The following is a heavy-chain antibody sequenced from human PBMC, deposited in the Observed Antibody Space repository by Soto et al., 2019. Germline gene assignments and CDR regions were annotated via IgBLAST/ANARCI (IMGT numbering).Heavy chain of an antibody. CDR1: DFPFGAYA. V-gene: IGHV3-23*01. D-gene: IGHD3-16*01. J-gene: IGHJ5*02. Sequence: EVQLLESGGDVVRPGGSLRLSCAASDFPFGAYALGGVRRPPGKGLEWVAGVSRAGTYTFYADSVRGRFSISRDNSRDTVDLYMNALRGDDTAVYSCVKYTVTEDLGESWGQGTLVSVSS. CDR3: VKYTVTEDLGES. CDR2: VSRAGTYT.